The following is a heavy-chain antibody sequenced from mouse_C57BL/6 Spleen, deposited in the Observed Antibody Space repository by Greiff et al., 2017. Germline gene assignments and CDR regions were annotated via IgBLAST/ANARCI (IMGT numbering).Heavy chain of an antibody. CDR2: ISSGGSYT. Sequence: EVMLVESGGDLVKPGGSLKLSCAASGFTFSSYGMSWVRQTPDKRLEWVATISSGGSYTYYPDSVKGRFTISRDNAKNTLYLQMSSLKSDDTAMYYCARHPITTVVAYWYFDVWGTGTTVTVSS. CDR3: ARHPITTVVAYWYFDV. D-gene: IGHD1-1*01. J-gene: IGHJ1*03. CDR1: GFTFSSYG. V-gene: IGHV5-6*01.